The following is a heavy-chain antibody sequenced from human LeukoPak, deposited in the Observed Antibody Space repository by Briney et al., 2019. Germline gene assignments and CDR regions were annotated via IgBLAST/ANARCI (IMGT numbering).Heavy chain of an antibody. Sequence: ASVKVSCKPSGYTFINHYIHWVRQAPGQGLEWMGVIRPTDGSTSYAQNFQGRLSMTRDTSTSTAYMELSSLRPEDTAIYYCTRTINSCFDPWGQGTPVSVSS. V-gene: IGHV1-46*01. CDR2: IRPTDGST. CDR3: TRTINSCFDP. CDR1: GYTFINHY. D-gene: IGHD3-9*01. J-gene: IGHJ5*02.